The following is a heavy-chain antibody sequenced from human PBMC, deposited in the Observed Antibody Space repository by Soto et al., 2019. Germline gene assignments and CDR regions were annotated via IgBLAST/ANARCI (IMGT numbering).Heavy chain of an antibody. D-gene: IGHD7-27*01. CDR3: ASVANWDKGWFDP. Sequence: QVQLVQSGAEVKKPGSSVKVSCKASGGTFSSYAISWVRQAPGQGLEWMGGIIPIFGTANYAQKFQGRVTITGDAPTRTAYMELSSLRSEDTAVYYCASVANWDKGWFDPWGQGTLVTVSS. CDR2: IIPIFGTA. V-gene: IGHV1-69*12. CDR1: GGTFSSYA. J-gene: IGHJ5*02.